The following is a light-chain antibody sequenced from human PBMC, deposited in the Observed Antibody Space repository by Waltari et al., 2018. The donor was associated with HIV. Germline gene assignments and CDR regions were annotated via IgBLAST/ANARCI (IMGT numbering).Light chain of an antibody. Sequence: DIQMTQSPSTLSASIGDRVTITCRASQSIAQSLAWYQQKPGKSPKLLIYRASNLETGVPPRFSGSGSGTEFSLTINALQADDFATYYCQQSDGGSRTFGQGTTV. CDR3: QQSDGGSRT. CDR2: RAS. J-gene: IGKJ1*01. CDR1: QSIAQS. V-gene: IGKV1-5*03.